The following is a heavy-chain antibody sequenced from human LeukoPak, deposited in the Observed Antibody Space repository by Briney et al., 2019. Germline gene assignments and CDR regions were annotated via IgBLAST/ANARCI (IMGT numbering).Heavy chain of an antibody. CDR2: ISNSSSYI. CDR3: ARGGILTGLNDS. V-gene: IGHV3-21*01. J-gene: IGHJ4*02. Sequence: GGSLRLSCAASGFTFSSYSMHWVRQAPGKGLEWVSSISNSSSYIYYADSVKARFTISRDNAKNTLYLQMNSLRAEDTSVYYCARGGILTGLNDSWGQGTLVTVSS. D-gene: IGHD3-9*01. CDR1: GFTFSSYS.